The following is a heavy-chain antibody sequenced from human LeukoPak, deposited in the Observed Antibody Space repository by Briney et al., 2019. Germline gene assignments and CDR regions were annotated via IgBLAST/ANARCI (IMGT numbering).Heavy chain of an antibody. CDR2: ISYDRSNK. CDR3: ARVRVKVVVAATHFDY. D-gene: IGHD2-15*01. V-gene: IGHV3-30-3*01. J-gene: IGHJ4*02. CDR1: GFTFSSYA. Sequence: PGRSLRLSCAASGFTFSSYAMHWVRQAPGKGLEWVAIISYDRSNKYYADSVKGRFTISRDNSKNTLYLQMNSLRAEDTAVYYCARVRVKVVVAATHFDYWGQGTLVTVSS.